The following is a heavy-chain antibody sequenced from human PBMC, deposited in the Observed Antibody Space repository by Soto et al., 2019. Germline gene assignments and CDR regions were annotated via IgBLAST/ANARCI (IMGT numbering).Heavy chain of an antibody. CDR3: ARQDIVVVVAASSFDY. CDR1: GFTFSSYW. V-gene: IGHV3-7*01. Sequence: GGSLRLSCAASGFTFSSYWMSWVRQAPGKGLEWVANIKQDGSEKYYVDSVKGRFTISRDNAKNSLYLQMNSLRAKDTAVYYCARQDIVVVVAASSFDYWGQGTLVTVSS. J-gene: IGHJ4*02. D-gene: IGHD2-15*01. CDR2: IKQDGSEK.